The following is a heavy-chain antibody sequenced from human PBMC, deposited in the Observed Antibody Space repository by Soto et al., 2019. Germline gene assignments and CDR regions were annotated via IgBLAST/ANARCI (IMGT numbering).Heavy chain of an antibody. Sequence: GGSLRLSCAASGFTFSSYGMHWVRQAPGKGLEWVAVISYDGSNKYYADSVKGRFTISRDNSKNTLYLQMNSLRAEDTAVYYCAKDPADGHYYYYYMDVWGKGTTVTVSS. CDR3: AKDPADGHYYYYYMDV. V-gene: IGHV3-30*18. J-gene: IGHJ6*03. CDR2: ISYDGSNK. CDR1: GFTFSSYG.